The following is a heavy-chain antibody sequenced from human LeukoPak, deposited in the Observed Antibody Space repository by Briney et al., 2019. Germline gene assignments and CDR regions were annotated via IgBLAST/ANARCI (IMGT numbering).Heavy chain of an antibody. CDR3: ASLLVEMATITSVGGAFDI. Sequence: PGGSLRLSCAASGFTFSSYSMNWVRQAPGKGLEWVSSISSSSSYIYYADSVKGRFTISRDNAKNSLYLQMNSLRAEDTAVYYCASLLVEMATITSVGGAFDIWGQGTMVTVSS. CDR1: GFTFSSYS. J-gene: IGHJ3*02. D-gene: IGHD5-24*01. CDR2: ISSSSSYI. V-gene: IGHV3-21*01.